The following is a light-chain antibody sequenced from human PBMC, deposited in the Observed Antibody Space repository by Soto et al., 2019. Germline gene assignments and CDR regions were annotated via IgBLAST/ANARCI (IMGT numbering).Light chain of an antibody. CDR2: EVS. Sequence: QSALTQPPSASGSPGQSVTISCTGTSSDIGRYNYVSWYQHHPDKAPKLIIYEVSKRPSGVPDRFSGSKSDNTASLTVSGVQAEDEADYYSSSYGGRTTFVLGTGTKLNVL. CDR3: SSYGGRTTFV. CDR1: SSDIGRYNY. V-gene: IGLV2-8*01. J-gene: IGLJ1*01.